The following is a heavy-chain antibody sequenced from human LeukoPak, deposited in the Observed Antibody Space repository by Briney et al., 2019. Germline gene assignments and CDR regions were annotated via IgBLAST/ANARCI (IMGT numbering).Heavy chain of an antibody. Sequence: GGSLRLSCAASGFTFDDYAMHWVRQAPGKGLEWVSGISWNSGSIGYADPVKGRFTISRDNAKNSLYLQMNGLRAEDMALYYCAKDGDVRYCSGGSCHLGGGYFDYWGQGTLVTVSS. D-gene: IGHD2-15*01. J-gene: IGHJ4*02. CDR1: GFTFDDYA. CDR3: AKDGDVRYCSGGSCHLGGGYFDY. V-gene: IGHV3-9*03. CDR2: ISWNSGSI.